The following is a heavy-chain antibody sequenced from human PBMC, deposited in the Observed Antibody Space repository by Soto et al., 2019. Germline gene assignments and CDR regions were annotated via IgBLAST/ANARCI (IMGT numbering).Heavy chain of an antibody. D-gene: IGHD1-26*01. CDR2: IIPIFGTA. V-gene: IGHV1-69*13. CDR1: GGTFSSYA. Sequence: SVKVSCKASGGTFSSYAISWVRQAPGQGLEWMGGIIPIFGTANYAQKFQGRVTITADESTSTAYMELGSLRSEDTAVYYCAGSWEQPAYYFDYWGQGTLVTVSS. J-gene: IGHJ4*02. CDR3: AGSWEQPAYYFDY.